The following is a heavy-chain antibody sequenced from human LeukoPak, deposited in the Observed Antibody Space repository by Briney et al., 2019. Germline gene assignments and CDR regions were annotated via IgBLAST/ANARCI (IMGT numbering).Heavy chain of an antibody. Sequence: LETLSLTCTVSGGSISSYYWSWIRQPPGKGLEWIGYIYYSGSTNYNPSLKSRVTISVDTSKNQFSLKLSSVTAADTAVYYCARDRLGRFDYWGQGTLVTVSS. CDR3: ARDRLGRFDY. CDR1: GGSISSYY. D-gene: IGHD7-27*01. V-gene: IGHV4-59*01. CDR2: IYYSGST. J-gene: IGHJ4*02.